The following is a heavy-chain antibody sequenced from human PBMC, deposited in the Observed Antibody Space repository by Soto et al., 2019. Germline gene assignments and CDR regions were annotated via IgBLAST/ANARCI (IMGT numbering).Heavy chain of an antibody. CDR3: VVRGSGWWDFAQ. Sequence: EVQLLESGGGLVQPGGSLRLSCAASGFIFSNYAMSWVRQAPGKGLEWVSVISGSGGNTHYADSVKGRFTISRDNSKNTLYLQMNSLRAEDTAVYYCVVRGSGWWDFAQWGQGTLVTVSS. V-gene: IGHV3-23*01. CDR2: ISGSGGNT. J-gene: IGHJ4*02. CDR1: GFIFSNYA. D-gene: IGHD6-19*01.